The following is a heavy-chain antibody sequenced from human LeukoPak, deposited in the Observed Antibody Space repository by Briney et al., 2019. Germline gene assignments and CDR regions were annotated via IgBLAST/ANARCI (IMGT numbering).Heavy chain of an antibody. Sequence: PGRSLRLSCAASGFTLSNYGMHWVRQAPGKGLEWVAGIRHDESNKYFTDFVKGRFTISRDSSKNTLYLQMNSLRPEDTAVYYCARLGYGGSGWYFDYWGQGTLVTVSS. CDR2: IRHDESNK. V-gene: IGHV3-33*01. D-gene: IGHD6-19*01. CDR1: GFTLSNYG. J-gene: IGHJ4*02. CDR3: ARLGYGGSGWYFDY.